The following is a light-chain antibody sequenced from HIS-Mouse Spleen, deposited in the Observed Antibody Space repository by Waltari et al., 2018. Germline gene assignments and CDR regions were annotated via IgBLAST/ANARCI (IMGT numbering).Light chain of an antibody. CDR1: SGINVVTYR. CDR3: MIWHSSAWV. V-gene: IGLV5-45*02. Sequence: QAVLTQPSSLSASPGASASPTCTLRSGINVVTYRIYWYPQKPGSPPQYLLRYKSDSDKQQGSGVPSRFSGSKDASANAGILLISGLQSEDEADYYCMIWHSSAWVFGGGTKLTVL. J-gene: IGLJ3*02. CDR2: YKSDSDK.